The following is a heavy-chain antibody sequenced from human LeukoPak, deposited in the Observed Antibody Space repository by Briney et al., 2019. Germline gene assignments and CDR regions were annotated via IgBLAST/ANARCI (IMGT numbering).Heavy chain of an antibody. D-gene: IGHD2/OR15-2a*01. CDR2: ISGDGSTT. J-gene: IGHJ6*02. Sequence: PGGSLRLSCAASGFSFSTFWIHWVRLAPGKGLVWVSRISGDGSTTTYADSVKGRFTISRDNVKNTLYLQMNSLRAEDTAVYYCVRVGSVLLGMDVWGQGTTVTVSS. CDR1: GFSFSTFW. V-gene: IGHV3-74*03. CDR3: VRVGSVLLGMDV.